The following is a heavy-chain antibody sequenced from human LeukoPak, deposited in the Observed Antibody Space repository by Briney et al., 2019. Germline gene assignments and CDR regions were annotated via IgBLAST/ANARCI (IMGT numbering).Heavy chain of an antibody. CDR2: IYHSGST. Sequence: PSQTLSLTCTVSGGSISSGGYYWSWIRQPPGKGLEWIGYIYHSGSTYYNPSLKSRVTISVDTSKNQFSLKLSSVTAADTAVYYCARQQLVSAFDIWGQGTMVTVSS. CDR1: GGSISSGGYY. D-gene: IGHD6-13*01. CDR3: ARQQLVSAFDI. V-gene: IGHV4-30-2*05. J-gene: IGHJ3*02.